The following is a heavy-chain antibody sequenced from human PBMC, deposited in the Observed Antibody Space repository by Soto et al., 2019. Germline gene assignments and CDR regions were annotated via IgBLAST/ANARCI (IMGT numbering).Heavy chain of an antibody. D-gene: IGHD3-10*01. Sequence: KPSETLSLTCAVSGYSISSGYYWGWIRQPPGKGLEWIGSIYHSGSTYYNPSLKSRVTISVDTSKNQFSLKLSSVTAADTAVYYCAHGGFGEPAHFQHWGQGTLVTVSS. J-gene: IGHJ1*01. CDR3: AHGGFGEPAHFQH. V-gene: IGHV4-38-2*01. CDR2: IYHSGST. CDR1: GYSISSGYY.